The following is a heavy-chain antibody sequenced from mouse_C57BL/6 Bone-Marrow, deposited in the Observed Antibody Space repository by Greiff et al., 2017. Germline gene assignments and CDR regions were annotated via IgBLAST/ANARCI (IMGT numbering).Heavy chain of an antibody. CDR2: IYPGGGYT. Sequence: QVQLQQSGAELVRPGTSVKMSCKVSGYTFTNYWIGWAKQRPGHGLEWIGDIYPGGGYTNYNEKFKGKATLTADKSSSTAYMQFSSLTSEDSAIYYCARSYYYGSSSYYFDYWGQGTTLTVSS. CDR3: ARSYYYGSSSYYFDY. CDR1: GYTFTNYW. D-gene: IGHD1-1*01. V-gene: IGHV1-63*01. J-gene: IGHJ2*01.